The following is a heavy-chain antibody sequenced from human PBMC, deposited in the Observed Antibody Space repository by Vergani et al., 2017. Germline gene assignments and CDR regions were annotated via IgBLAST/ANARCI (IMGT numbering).Heavy chain of an antibody. CDR1: GFTFSSYS. CDR3: ARDGGGGVDYGDYGVLDY. Sequence: EVQLVESGGGLVKPGGSLRLSCAASGFTFSSYSMNWVRQAPGKGLEWVSSISSSSSYIYYADSVKGRFTISRDNAKNSLYLQMNSLRAEDTAVYYWARDGGGGVDYGDYGVLDYWGQGTLVTVSS. D-gene: IGHD4-17*01. CDR2: ISSSSSYI. J-gene: IGHJ4*02. V-gene: IGHV3-21*01.